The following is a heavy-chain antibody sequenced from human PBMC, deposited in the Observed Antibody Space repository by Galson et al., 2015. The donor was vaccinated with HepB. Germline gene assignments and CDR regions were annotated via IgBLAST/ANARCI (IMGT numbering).Heavy chain of an antibody. CDR1: GDIFSNYG. D-gene: IGHD5-12*01. V-gene: IGHV1-69*06. CDR3: ARGRGYEAIDY. J-gene: IGHJ4*02. CDR2: IIPLFVTT. Sequence: SVKVSCKASGDIFSNYGIAWVRQAPGQGLEWMGGIIPLFVTTKYAQKFQGRVTITADKSTSTAYMDLSSLRSEDTAMYYCARGRGYEAIDYWGQGTLVTVSS.